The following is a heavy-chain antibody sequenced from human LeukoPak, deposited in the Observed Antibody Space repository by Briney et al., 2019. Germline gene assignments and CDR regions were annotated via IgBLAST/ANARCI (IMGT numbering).Heavy chain of an antibody. CDR2: VYSSGSS. J-gene: IGHJ4*02. CDR1: GGSISSGSYY. Sequence: PSETLSLTCTVSGGSISSGSYYWSWIRQPAGKGLEWIGRVYSSGSSNYNPSLKSRVTISVDTSKNQFSLNLSSVTAADTAVYYCAGGHCSREYIDYWGQGTLVTVSS. CDR3: AGGHCSREYIDY. D-gene: IGHD6-6*01. V-gene: IGHV4-61*02.